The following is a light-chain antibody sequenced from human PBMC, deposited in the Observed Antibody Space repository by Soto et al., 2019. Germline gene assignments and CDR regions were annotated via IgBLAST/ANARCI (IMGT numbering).Light chain of an antibody. CDR2: KAS. Sequence: DIQMTQSPSTLSASVGDRVTITCRASQSISSWLAWYQQKPGKAPKLLIYKASSLESRVPSRFSGSGSGTEFTLTISSLQPDDFATYYCQQYNSYPWTFGQATKVEIK. CDR1: QSISSW. V-gene: IGKV1-5*03. CDR3: QQYNSYPWT. J-gene: IGKJ1*01.